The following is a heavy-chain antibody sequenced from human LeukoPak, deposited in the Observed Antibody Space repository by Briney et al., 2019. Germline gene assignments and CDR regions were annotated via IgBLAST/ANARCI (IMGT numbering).Heavy chain of an antibody. CDR3: ARDGSGSYSPTFDY. D-gene: IGHD1-26*01. CDR1: GGTFSSYA. J-gene: IGHJ4*02. CDR2: IIPIFGTA. V-gene: IGHV1-69*05. Sequence: SVKVSCRASGGTFSSYAISWVRQAPGQGLEWMGRIIPIFGTANYAQKFQGRVTITTDESTSTAYMELSSLRSEDTAVYYCARDGSGSYSPTFDYWGQGTLVTVSS.